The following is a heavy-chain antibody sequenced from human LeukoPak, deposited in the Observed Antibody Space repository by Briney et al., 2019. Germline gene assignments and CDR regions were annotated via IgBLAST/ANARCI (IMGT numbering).Heavy chain of an antibody. CDR2: ISSGGSTT. V-gene: IGHV3-48*03. CDR1: GFTFSSYE. J-gene: IGHJ6*02. D-gene: IGHD5-18*01. Sequence: QSGGSLRLSCAASGFTFSSYEMKWVRQAPGKGLEWVSYISSGGSTTYYADSVKGRFTISRDNAKNSLYLQMNSLRAEDTAVYYCARVRQPSGIQGYYYGMDVWGQGTTVTVSS. CDR3: ARVRQPSGIQGYYYGMDV.